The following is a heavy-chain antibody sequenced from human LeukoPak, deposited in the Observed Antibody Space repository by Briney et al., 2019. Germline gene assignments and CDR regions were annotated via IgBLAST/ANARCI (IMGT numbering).Heavy chain of an antibody. V-gene: IGHV3-74*01. CDR1: GFTFSSYW. D-gene: IGHD4-23*01. J-gene: IGHJ4*02. CDR2: INIDGSST. CDR3: ARAEGYGGELDS. Sequence: GGSLRLSCAASGFTFSSYWMHWVRQAPGEGLVWVSHINIDGSSTNYADSVKGRFTISRENSKNRLYLQMNSLRAEDTAVYYCARAEGYGGELDSWGQGTLVTVSS.